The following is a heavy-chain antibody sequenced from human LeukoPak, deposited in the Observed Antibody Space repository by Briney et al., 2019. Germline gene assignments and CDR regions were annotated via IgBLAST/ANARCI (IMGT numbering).Heavy chain of an antibody. V-gene: IGHV3-30-3*01. J-gene: IGHJ4*02. Sequence: GGSLRLSCAASGFTFSSYAMHWVRQAPGKGLEWVAVISYDGSNKYYADSVKGRFTISRDNSKNTLYLQMNSLRAEDAAVYYCAREPSYYFDYWGQGTLVTVSS. CDR2: ISYDGSNK. CDR1: GFTFSSYA. CDR3: AREPSYYFDY.